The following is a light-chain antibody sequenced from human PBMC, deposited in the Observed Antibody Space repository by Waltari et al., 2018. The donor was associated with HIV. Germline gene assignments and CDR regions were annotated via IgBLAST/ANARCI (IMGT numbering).Light chain of an antibody. CDR1: SGSVSTSYY. V-gene: IGLV8-61*01. Sequence: QTVVPQDPSLSVYPGGTVTLTFGLSSGSVSTSYYPSWYQQTPGQAPRTLSYSTNTRSSGVPDRFSGSILGNKAALTITGAQADDESDYYCVLYMGSGIGVFGGGTKLTVL. CDR3: VLYMGSGIGV. CDR2: STN. J-gene: IGLJ3*02.